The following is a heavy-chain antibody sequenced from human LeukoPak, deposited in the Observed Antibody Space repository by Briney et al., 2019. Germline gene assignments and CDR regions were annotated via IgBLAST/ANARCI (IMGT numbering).Heavy chain of an antibody. CDR2: IHDSDGST. Sequence: GGSLRLSCEALGSPFSTYALTWVRKAPGKGLNGFPTIHDSDGSTFYADSVKGRFTISRDTSKNTLYLHMNGLRAEDTAIYYCAKAVVISSGRYYFDYWGQGALVTVSS. V-gene: IGHV3-23*01. J-gene: IGHJ4*02. D-gene: IGHD3-22*01. CDR3: AKAVVISSGRYYFDY. CDR1: GSPFSTYA.